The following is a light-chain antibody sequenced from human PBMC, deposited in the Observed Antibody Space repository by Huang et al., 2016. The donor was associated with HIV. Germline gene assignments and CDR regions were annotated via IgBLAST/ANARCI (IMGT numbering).Light chain of an antibody. CDR2: AAS. CDR1: QSISSY. CDR3: QQIYSTSIT. J-gene: IGKJ5*01. V-gene: IGKV1-39*01. Sequence: DIQMTQSPSSLSASVGDRVTITCRASQSISSYLNWYQQRPGKAHSLLIYAASSLQSGVPSRFSGSGSGTDFTLTISSLQPEDFATYYCQQIYSTSITFGQGTRLEIK.